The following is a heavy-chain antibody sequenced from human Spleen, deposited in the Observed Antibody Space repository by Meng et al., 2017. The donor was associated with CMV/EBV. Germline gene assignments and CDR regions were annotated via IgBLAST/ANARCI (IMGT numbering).Heavy chain of an antibody. D-gene: IGHD3-10*01. CDR2: INHRGNT. CDR3: AGDSGWQPGGY. CDR1: GGAFSSYY. V-gene: IGHV4-34*01. Sequence: LTCAVYGGAFSSYYWSWIRQPPGKGLEWIGEINHRGNTNYNPSLTSRVTISVDTSRKQFSLKVTSVTAADTAVYYCAGDSGWQPGGYWGQGTLVTVSS. J-gene: IGHJ4*02.